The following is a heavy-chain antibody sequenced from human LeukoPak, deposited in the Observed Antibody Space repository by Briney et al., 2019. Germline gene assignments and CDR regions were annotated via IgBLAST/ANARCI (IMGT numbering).Heavy chain of an antibody. CDR3: ARDIAAALDI. V-gene: IGHV4-4*07. D-gene: IGHD3-16*02. J-gene: IGHJ3*02. CDR1: VGSISGYY. Sequence: SETLSLTRTVSVGSISGYYWNWIRQPAGKGLEWIGRIYTSGSTNYNPSLKSRVTISVDKSKNLFSLRLSSVTAADTAVYYCARDIAAALDIWGQGRMVTVSS. CDR2: IYTSGST.